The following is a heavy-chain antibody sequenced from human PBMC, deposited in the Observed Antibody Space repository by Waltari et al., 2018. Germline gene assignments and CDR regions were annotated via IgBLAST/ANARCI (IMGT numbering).Heavy chain of an antibody. Sequence: QVQLQESGPGLVKPSETLSLTCTVSGGSISSYYWSWIGQPPGKGLEWIGYIYYSGSTNYNPSLKSRVTISVDTSKNQFSLKLSSVTAADTAVYYCASSIITSLDYWGQGTLVTVSS. CDR1: GGSISSYY. J-gene: IGHJ4*02. CDR2: IYYSGST. D-gene: IGHD3-22*01. V-gene: IGHV4-59*01. CDR3: ASSIITSLDY.